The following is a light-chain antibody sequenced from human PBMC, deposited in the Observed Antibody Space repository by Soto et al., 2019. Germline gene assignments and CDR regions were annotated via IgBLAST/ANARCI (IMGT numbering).Light chain of an antibody. CDR3: GTWDSSLSARYV. CDR2: DNN. CDR1: SSNIGNNY. Sequence: QSVLTQPPSVSAAPGQKVTISCSGSSSNIGNNYVSWYQQLPGTAPKLLIYDNNKRPSGIPDRFSGSKSGTSATLGITGLQTGDEVDYYCGTWDSSLSARYVFGTGTKVTVL. V-gene: IGLV1-51*01. J-gene: IGLJ1*01.